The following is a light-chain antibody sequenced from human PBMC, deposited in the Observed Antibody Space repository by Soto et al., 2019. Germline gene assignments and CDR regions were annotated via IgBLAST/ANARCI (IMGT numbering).Light chain of an antibody. V-gene: IGKV1-5*03. CDR2: RAS. CDR1: QSINDW. CDR3: QQYSSYSGT. J-gene: IGKJ1*01. Sequence: DIQVTQSPSTLSASVGDRITITCRASQSINDWLAWYQQKPGKAPKLLIFRASYLKSGVPSRFSGSGYGTDCPLTISSLQPDDFASYYCQQYSSYSGTFGQGTKVEIK.